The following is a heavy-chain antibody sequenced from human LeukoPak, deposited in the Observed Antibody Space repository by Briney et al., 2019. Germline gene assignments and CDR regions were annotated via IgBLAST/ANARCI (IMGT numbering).Heavy chain of an antibody. J-gene: IGHJ4*02. CDR2: IYSGGDT. V-gene: IGHV3-53*01. D-gene: IGHD3-9*01. CDR3: ARGRPPFYDILTGYDGVTCFDY. Sequence: PGGSLRLSCAASGFTVSSNYMSWVRQAPGKGLEWVSVIYSGGDTYYADSVKGRFTISRDNSKNTLYLQMNSLRAEDTAVYYCARGRPPFYDILTGYDGVTCFDYWGQRTLVTVSS. CDR1: GFTVSSNY.